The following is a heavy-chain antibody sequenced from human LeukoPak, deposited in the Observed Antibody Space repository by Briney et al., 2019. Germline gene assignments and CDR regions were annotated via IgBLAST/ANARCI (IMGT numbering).Heavy chain of an antibody. J-gene: IGHJ5*02. D-gene: IGHD2-15*01. CDR2: INPNSGGT. CDR1: GYTFTGYY. CDR3: ARDRGLGYCSGGSCYGYNWFDP. Sequence: GASVKVSCKASGYTFTGYYMHWVRQAPGQGLEWMGWINPNSGGTNYAQKFQGRATMTRDTSISTAYMELSRLRSDDTAVYYCARDRGLGYCSGGSCYGYNWFDPWGQGTLVTVSS. V-gene: IGHV1-2*02.